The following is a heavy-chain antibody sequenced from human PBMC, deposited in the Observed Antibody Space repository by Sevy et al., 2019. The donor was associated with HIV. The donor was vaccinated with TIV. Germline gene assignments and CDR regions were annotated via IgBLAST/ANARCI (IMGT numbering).Heavy chain of an antibody. CDR2: ISSSSSYI. J-gene: IGHJ4*02. V-gene: IGHV3-21*01. CDR1: GFTFSSYD. D-gene: IGHD3-22*01. CDR3: ARDQAEDDSSGF. Sequence: GGSLRLSCAASGFTFSSYDMHWVRQAPGKGLEWVSSISSSSSYIYYADSVKGRFTISRDNAKNSLYLQMNSLRAEDTAVYYCARDQAEDDSSGFWGQGTLVTVSS.